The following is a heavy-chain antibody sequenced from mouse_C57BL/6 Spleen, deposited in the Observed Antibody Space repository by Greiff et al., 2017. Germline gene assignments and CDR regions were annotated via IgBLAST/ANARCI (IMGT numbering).Heavy chain of an antibody. CDR1: GYTFTDYY. CDR2: INPNNGGT. D-gene: IGHD1-1*01. Sequence: VQLQQSGPELVKPGASVKISCKASGYTFTDYYMNWVKQSHGKSLEWIGDINPNNGGTSYNQKFKGKATLTVDKSSSTAYMELRSLTSEDSAVYYCARRGTTVEARYFDVWGTGTTVTVSS. CDR3: ARRGTTVEARYFDV. V-gene: IGHV1-26*01. J-gene: IGHJ1*03.